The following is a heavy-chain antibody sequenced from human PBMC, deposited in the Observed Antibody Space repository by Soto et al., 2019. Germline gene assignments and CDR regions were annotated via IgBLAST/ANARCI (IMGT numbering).Heavy chain of an antibody. V-gene: IGHV3-53*01. CDR2: IYSGGST. CDR3: ARDRGGSGSYYNYFDY. D-gene: IGHD3-10*01. Sequence: EVQLVESGGGLIQPGGSLRLSCAASGFTVSSNYMSWVRQAPGKGLEWVSVIYSGGSTYYADSVKGRFTISRDNSKNTLYLQMTSLRAEDAAVYYCARDRGGSGSYYNYFDYWGQGTLVTVSS. CDR1: GFTVSSNY. J-gene: IGHJ4*02.